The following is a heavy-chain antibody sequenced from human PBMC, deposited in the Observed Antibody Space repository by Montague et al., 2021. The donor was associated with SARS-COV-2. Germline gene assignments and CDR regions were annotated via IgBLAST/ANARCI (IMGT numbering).Heavy chain of an antibody. CDR3: ARGSGYSGYALAY. Sequence: SETLSLTCTVSGDSINNYCWSWVRQSQAKGLGYIWYMCYSYGANXYPSRCTNYNPSFEGRVAISLVTSKNQFSLNLSSVITAYTAVYYCARGSGYSGYALAYWGKGTRVP. D-gene: IGHD5-12*01. J-gene: IGHJ4*02. CDR2: MCYSYGANXYPSRCT. CDR1: GDSINNYC. V-gene: IGHV4-59*01.